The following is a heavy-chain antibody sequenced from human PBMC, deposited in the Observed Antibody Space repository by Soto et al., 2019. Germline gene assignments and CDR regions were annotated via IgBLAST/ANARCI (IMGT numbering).Heavy chain of an antibody. CDR1: GCTFTSYG. V-gene: IGHV1-18*01. CDR2: ISAYNGNT. CDR3: ARAPGSSYGHP. D-gene: IGHD5-18*01. J-gene: IGHJ5*02. Sequence: ASVKVSCKASGCTFTSYGSSGVRQAPGQGLEWMGWISAYNGNTNYAQKLQGRVTITRDTSASTAYMELSSLRSEDTAVYYCARAPGSSYGHPWGQGTLVTVSS.